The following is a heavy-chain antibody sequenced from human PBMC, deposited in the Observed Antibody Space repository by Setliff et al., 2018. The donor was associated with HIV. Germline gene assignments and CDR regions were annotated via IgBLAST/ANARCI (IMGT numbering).Heavy chain of an antibody. V-gene: IGHV4-61*01. CDR2: FFHTGGI. Sequence: SETLSLTCTAPSVSVSPDSYNWNWIRQTPGKGLEWIGTFFHTGGITYNPSLRSRVTMSADTAESLLSLRLILVTAADTAVYYCATNFLYDILTGYFPYQFDQWGQGTLVTVSS. J-gene: IGHJ4*02. CDR1: SVSVSPDSYN. CDR3: ATNFLYDILTGYFPYQFDQ. D-gene: IGHD3-9*01.